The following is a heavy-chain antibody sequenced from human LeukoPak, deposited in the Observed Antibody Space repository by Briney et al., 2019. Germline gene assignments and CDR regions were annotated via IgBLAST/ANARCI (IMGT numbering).Heavy chain of an antibody. CDR2: IYESGST. CDR3: ARSGGVATFDY. Sequence: SETLSLTCGVYGGSFSGYYWSWIRQPPGKALEWIGYIYESGSTNYNPSLKSRVTISVDTSKNQFSLKLSSVTAADTAVYYCARSGGVATFDYWGQGTLVTVSS. D-gene: IGHD3-16*01. CDR1: GGSFSGYY. V-gene: IGHV4-59*01. J-gene: IGHJ4*02.